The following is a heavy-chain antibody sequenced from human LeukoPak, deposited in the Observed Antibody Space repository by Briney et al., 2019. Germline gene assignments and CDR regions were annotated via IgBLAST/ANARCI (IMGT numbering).Heavy chain of an antibody. D-gene: IGHD1-26*01. CDR2: IKQDGSEK. J-gene: IGHJ3*02. V-gene: IGHV3-7*01. CDR1: GFTFSSYW. CDR3: ARSGSYYYDAFDI. Sequence: GGSLRLSCAASGFTFSSYWMSWVRQAPGKGLEWVANIKQDGSEKYYVDSVKGRFTISRDNAKNSLYLQMNSLRAEDTAVYYCARSGSYYYDAFDIWGQGTMVTLSS.